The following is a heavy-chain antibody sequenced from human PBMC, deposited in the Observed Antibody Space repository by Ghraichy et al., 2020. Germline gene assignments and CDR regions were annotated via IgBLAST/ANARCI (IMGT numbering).Heavy chain of an antibody. Sequence: SQTLSLTCVISGDSVSNNGAAWNWIRQSPSRGLEWLGRTYYRSKWYNDYVLSVKSRITINADTSKNQYSLQVNSVTPEDTAVYYCVKSHSSATPPLYGMDVWGQGTAVTVSS. D-gene: IGHD6-25*01. V-gene: IGHV6-1*01. CDR2: TYYRSKWYN. J-gene: IGHJ6*02. CDR1: GDSVSNNGAA. CDR3: VKSHSSATPPLYGMDV.